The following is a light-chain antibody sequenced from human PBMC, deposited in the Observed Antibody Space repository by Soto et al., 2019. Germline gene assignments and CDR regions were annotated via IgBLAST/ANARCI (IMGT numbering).Light chain of an antibody. CDR3: QQYGSSSWT. CDR2: GAS. Sequence: IELTQSPGTLSLSPGERATLSCRASQSVSKSYSAWFQQKPGQAPRVLIYGASNRATGVPDRFSGSGSGTDLTLTISRLEPEDFAVYFCQQYGSSSWTFGQGTKVDIK. J-gene: IGKJ1*01. CDR1: QSVSKSY. V-gene: IGKV3-20*01.